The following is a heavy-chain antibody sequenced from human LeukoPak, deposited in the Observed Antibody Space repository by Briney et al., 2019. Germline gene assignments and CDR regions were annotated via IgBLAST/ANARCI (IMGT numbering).Heavy chain of an antibody. Sequence: LRLSCAASGFTFSSHALSWIRQPPGKGLEWIGYIYHSGSTYYNPSLKSRVTISVDRSKNQFSLKLSSVTAADTAVYYCARDWASSGWYGDYFDYWGQGTLVAVSS. V-gene: IGHV4-30-2*01. D-gene: IGHD6-19*01. CDR2: IYHSGST. CDR1: GFTFSSHA. CDR3: ARDWASSGWYGDYFDY. J-gene: IGHJ4*02.